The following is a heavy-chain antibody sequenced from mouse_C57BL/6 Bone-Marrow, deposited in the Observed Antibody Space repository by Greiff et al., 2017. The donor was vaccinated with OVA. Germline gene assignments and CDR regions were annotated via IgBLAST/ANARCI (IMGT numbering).Heavy chain of an antibody. CDR2: ISSGSSTI. Sequence: EVKLVESGGGLVKPGGSLKLSCAASGFTFSDYGMHWVRQAPEKGLEWVAYISSGSSTIYYADTVKGRFTISRDNAKNTLFLQMTSQSAEDTAMDYCARREEGMDDWGQGTSVTVSS. CDR1: GFTFSDYG. CDR3: ARREEGMDD. V-gene: IGHV5-17*01. J-gene: IGHJ4*01.